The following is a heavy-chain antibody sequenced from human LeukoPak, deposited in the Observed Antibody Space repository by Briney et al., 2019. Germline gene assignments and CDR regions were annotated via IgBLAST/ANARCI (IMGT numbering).Heavy chain of an antibody. D-gene: IGHD3-10*01. Sequence: GGSLRLSCAASGFTFSSYSMNWVRQAPGKGLEWVSSISSSSSYIYYADSVKGRFTISRDNAKNSLYLQMNSLRAEDTAVYYCAKYTPANYYGSGSLFDYWGQGALVTVSS. CDR3: AKYTPANYYGSGSLFDY. CDR2: ISSSSSYI. CDR1: GFTFSSYS. J-gene: IGHJ4*02. V-gene: IGHV3-21*04.